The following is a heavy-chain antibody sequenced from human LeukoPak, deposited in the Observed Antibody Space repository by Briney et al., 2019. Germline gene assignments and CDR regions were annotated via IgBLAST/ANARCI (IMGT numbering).Heavy chain of an antibody. V-gene: IGHV4-59*01. Sequence: SETLSLTCTVSGGSISQYYWSWIRQPPGKGLEWIGFIYYSGGTKSNPSLKSRVTISIDTSQNQFSLRLTSLTAADTAVYFCAREGDGYSYPYWGRGTLVTVSS. D-gene: IGHD5-24*01. CDR3: AREGDGYSYPY. CDR1: GGSISQYY. CDR2: IYYSGGT. J-gene: IGHJ4*02.